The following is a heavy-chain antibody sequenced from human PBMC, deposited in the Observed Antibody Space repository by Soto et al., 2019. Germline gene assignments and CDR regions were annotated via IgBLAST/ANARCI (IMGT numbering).Heavy chain of an antibody. D-gene: IGHD1-26*01. J-gene: IGHJ2*01. V-gene: IGHV3-30-3*01. Sequence: QVQLVESGGGVVQPGRSLRLSCAASGFTFSSYAMHWVRQAPGKGLEWVAVISYDGSNKYYADSVQGRFTISRDNSKNTLYLQMNSLRAEDTAVYYCARRWGARYFDLWGRGTLVTVSS. CDR1: GFTFSSYA. CDR2: ISYDGSNK. CDR3: ARRWGARYFDL.